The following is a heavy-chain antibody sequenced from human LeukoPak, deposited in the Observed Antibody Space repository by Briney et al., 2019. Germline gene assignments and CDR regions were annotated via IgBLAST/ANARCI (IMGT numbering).Heavy chain of an antibody. CDR1: GFTMSSYA. CDR3: AKREGYGSIDY. Sequence: GGSLRLSCAGSGFTMSSYAMSWVRQAPGKGLEWVSGINGSGGGTDYADSVKGRFTISRDNSKNTLYLQMNRLRAEDTAVYYCAKREGYGSIDYWGQGTLVTVSS. CDR2: INGSGGGT. J-gene: IGHJ4*02. D-gene: IGHD3-16*01. V-gene: IGHV3-23*01.